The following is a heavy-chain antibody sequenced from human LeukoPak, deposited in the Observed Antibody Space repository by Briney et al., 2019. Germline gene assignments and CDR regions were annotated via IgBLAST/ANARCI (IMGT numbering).Heavy chain of an antibody. CDR2: INHSGST. J-gene: IGHJ6*03. Sequence: SETLSLTCAVYGGSFSGYYWSWIRQPPGRGLEWIGEINHSGSTNYNPSLKSRVTISVDTSKNQFSLKLSSVTAADTAVYYCARQRYYYGSGSYPSYYYYYMDVWGKGTTVTISS. CDR3: ARQRYYYGSGSYPSYYYYYMDV. V-gene: IGHV4-34*01. CDR1: GGSFSGYY. D-gene: IGHD3-10*01.